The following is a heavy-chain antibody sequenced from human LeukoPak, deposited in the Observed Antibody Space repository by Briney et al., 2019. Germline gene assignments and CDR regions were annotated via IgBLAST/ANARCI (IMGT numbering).Heavy chain of an antibody. Sequence: GGSLRLXCAASGFTFSDYYMSWIRQAPGKGLEWVSYISSSGSTIYYADSVKGRFTISRDNAKNSLYLQMNSLRAEDTAVYYCARDQATTVTNFDYWGQGTLVTVSS. V-gene: IGHV3-11*04. D-gene: IGHD4-17*01. J-gene: IGHJ4*02. CDR1: GFTFSDYY. CDR2: ISSSGSTI. CDR3: ARDQATTVTNFDY.